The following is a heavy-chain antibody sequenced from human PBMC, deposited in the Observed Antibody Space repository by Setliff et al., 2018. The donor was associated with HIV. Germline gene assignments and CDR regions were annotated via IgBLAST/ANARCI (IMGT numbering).Heavy chain of an antibody. Sequence: SETLSLTCTVSGYSISSGYYWGRIRQPPGKGLEWIGSIYHSGSTYYNPSLKSRVTISVDTSKNQFSLKLSSVTAADTAVYYCARSLWLGDIQHWGQGTLVTVSS. V-gene: IGHV4-38-2*02. CDR1: GYSISSGYY. D-gene: IGHD2-21*01. J-gene: IGHJ1*01. CDR2: IYHSGST. CDR3: ARSLWLGDIQH.